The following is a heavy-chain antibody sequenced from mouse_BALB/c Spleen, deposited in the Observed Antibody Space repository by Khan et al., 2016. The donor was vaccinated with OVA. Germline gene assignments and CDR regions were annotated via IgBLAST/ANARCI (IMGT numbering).Heavy chain of an antibody. CDR3: VRAGYGAFAY. Sequence: EVELVESGGGLVKPGGSLKLPCAASGFTFSDYYMYWVRQTPEKRLEWVATISDGGTSTYFPDSVKGRFTISRDNAKNSLYLQMTSLKSEDTAIFYCVRAGYGAFAYWGQGTLVTVSA. CDR2: ISDGGTST. J-gene: IGHJ3*01. V-gene: IGHV5-4*02. CDR1: GFTFSDYY. D-gene: IGHD1-1*02.